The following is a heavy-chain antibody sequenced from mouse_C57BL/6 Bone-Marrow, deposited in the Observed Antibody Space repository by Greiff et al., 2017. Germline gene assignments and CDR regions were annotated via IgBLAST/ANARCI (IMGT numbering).Heavy chain of an antibody. Sequence: QVQLQQPGAELVKPGASVKLSCKASGYTFTSYWMQWVKQRPGQGLEWIGEIDPSDSYTNYNQKFKGKATLTVDTSSSTAYMQLSSLTSEDSAGYYCARISEYYFDYWGQGTTLTVSS. CDR2: IDPSDSYT. CDR1: GYTFTSYW. CDR3: ARISEYYFDY. J-gene: IGHJ2*01. V-gene: IGHV1-50*01.